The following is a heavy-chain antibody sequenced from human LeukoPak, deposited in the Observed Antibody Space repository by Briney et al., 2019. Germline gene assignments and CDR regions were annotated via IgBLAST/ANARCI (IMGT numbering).Heavy chain of an antibody. CDR2: IYYSGST. CDR1: GGSISSYY. Sequence: SETLSLTCTVSGGSISSYYWSWIRQPPGKGLEWIGYIYYSGSTNHNPSLKSRVTISVDTSKNQFSLKLSSVTAADTAVYYCARDRGQLDLLGQGTLVTVSS. J-gene: IGHJ5*02. V-gene: IGHV4-59*01. CDR3: ARDRGQLDL. D-gene: IGHD6-13*01.